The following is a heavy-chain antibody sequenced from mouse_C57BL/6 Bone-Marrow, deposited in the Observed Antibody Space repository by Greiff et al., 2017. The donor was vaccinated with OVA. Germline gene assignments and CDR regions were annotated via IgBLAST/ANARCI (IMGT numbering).Heavy chain of an antibody. CDR1: GYTFTSYD. CDR3: ARGNWDERAWFAY. Sequence: VHLVESGPELVKPGASVKLSCKASGYTFTSYDINWVKQRPGQGLEWIGWIYPRDGSTKYNEKFKGKATLTVDTSSSTAYMELHSLTSEDSAVYFCARGNWDERAWFAYWGQGTLVTVSA. CDR2: IYPRDGST. D-gene: IGHD4-1*01. J-gene: IGHJ3*01. V-gene: IGHV1-85*01.